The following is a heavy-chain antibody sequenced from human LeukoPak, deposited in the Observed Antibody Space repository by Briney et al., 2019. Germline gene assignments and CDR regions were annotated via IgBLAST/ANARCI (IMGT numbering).Heavy chain of an antibody. CDR2: ISGSGGST. V-gene: IGHV3-23*01. J-gene: IGHJ4*02. CDR1: GFTFSSYA. CDR3: AKDKGFTTGTVDSYFDY. D-gene: IGHD1-1*01. Sequence: GGSLGLSCAASGFTFSSYAMIWVRQAPGKGLEWVSAISGSGGSTYYADSVKGRFTTPRDNSKNTLYLQMNSLRAEDTAVYYCAKDKGFTTGTVDSYFDYWGQGTLVTVSS.